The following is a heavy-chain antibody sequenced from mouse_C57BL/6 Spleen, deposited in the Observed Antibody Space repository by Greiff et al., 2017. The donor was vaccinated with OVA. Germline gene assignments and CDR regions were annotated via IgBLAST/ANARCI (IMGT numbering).Heavy chain of an antibody. Sequence: QVQLQQSGAELVRPGASVTLSCKASGYTFTDYEMHWVKQTPVHGLEWIGAIDPETGGTAYNQKFKGKAILTADKSSSTAYMELRSLTSEDSAVYYCTRCGYYGSSGFAYWGQGTLVTVAA. CDR2: IDPETGGT. D-gene: IGHD1-1*01. CDR3: TRCGYYGSSGFAY. CDR1: GYTFTDYE. V-gene: IGHV1-15*01. J-gene: IGHJ3*01.